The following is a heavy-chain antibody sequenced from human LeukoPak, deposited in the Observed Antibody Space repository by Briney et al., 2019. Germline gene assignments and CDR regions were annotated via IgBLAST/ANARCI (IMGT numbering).Heavy chain of an antibody. D-gene: IGHD6-13*01. V-gene: IGHV4-4*07. CDR3: ARAGYSSSPWEFDY. CDR1: GGSISSYY. J-gene: IGHJ4*02. CDR2: IYTSGST. Sequence: KPSEALSLTCTVSGGSISSYYWSWIRQPAGKGLEWIGRIYTSGSTNYNPSLKSRVTMSVDTSKNQFSLKLSSVTAADTAVYYCARAGYSSSPWEFDYWGQGTLVTVSS.